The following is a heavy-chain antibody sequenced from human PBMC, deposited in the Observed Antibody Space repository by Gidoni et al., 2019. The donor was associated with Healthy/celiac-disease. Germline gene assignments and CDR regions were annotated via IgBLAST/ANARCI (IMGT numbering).Heavy chain of an antibody. D-gene: IGHD6-6*01. CDR2: INHGGST. J-gene: IGHJ4*02. V-gene: IGHV4-34*01. CDR1: GGSFSGYY. Sequence: QVQLQPWGAGLLKPSETLSITCAVYGGSFSGYYWSWIRQPPGKGLEWIGEINHGGSTNYNPSLNGRVTISVDTSKNQFSLKLSAVTAADTAVYYCAIGRGYIAARRGGFDYWGQGTLVTVSS. CDR3: AIGRGYIAARRGGFDY.